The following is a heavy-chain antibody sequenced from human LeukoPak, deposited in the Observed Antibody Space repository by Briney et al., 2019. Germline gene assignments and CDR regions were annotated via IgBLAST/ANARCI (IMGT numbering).Heavy chain of an antibody. CDR2: IYYSGST. D-gene: IGHD2-2*01. CDR3: ASVKKVPAAYDAFDI. V-gene: IGHV4-39*01. J-gene: IGHJ3*02. CDR1: GGSISSTTYY. Sequence: SETLSLTCTVSGGSISSTTYYWGWIRQPPGKGLEWIGTIYYSGSTYYNPSLSSRVTISVDTSKNQFSLKLSPVTAADTAVYYCASVKKVPAAYDAFDIWGQGTMVTVSS.